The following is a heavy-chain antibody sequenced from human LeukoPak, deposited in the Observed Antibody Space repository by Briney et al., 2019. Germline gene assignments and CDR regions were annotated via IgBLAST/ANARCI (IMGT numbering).Heavy chain of an antibody. CDR1: GGTFSSYA. Sequence: ASVKVSCKASGGTFSSYAISWVRQAPGQGLEWMGGIIPIFGTANYAQKFQGRVTITADKSTSTAYMELSSLRSEDTAVYYCAREKKEDCSGGSCYSKYYYYMDVWGKGTTVTVSS. J-gene: IGHJ6*03. V-gene: IGHV1-69*06. CDR3: AREKKEDCSGGSCYSKYYYYMDV. D-gene: IGHD2-15*01. CDR2: IIPIFGTA.